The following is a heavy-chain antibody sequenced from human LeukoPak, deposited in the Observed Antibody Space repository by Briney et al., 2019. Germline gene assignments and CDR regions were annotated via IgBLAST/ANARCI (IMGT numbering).Heavy chain of an antibody. V-gene: IGHV3-7*01. D-gene: IGHD2-2*01. Sequence: GGSLRLSCSASGFTFSTYWMSWVRQAPGKGLEWVANMRRDGNEIYYLDSVRGRFTISRDNAKNSLYLQMNSLRAEDTAVYYCARSFCNSASCYYYYYSGMDVWGQGTAITVSS. CDR3: ARSFCNSASCYYYYYSGMDV. J-gene: IGHJ6*02. CDR2: MRRDGNEI. CDR1: GFTFSTYW.